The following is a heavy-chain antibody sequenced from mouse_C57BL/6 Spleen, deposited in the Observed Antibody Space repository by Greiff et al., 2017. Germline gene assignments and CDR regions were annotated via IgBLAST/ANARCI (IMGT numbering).Heavy chain of an antibody. V-gene: IGHV5-6*01. J-gene: IGHJ1*03. CDR2: ISSGGSYT. Sequence: EVKLMESGGDLVKPGGSLKLSCAASGFTFSSYGMSWVRQTPDKRLEWVATISSGGSYTYYPDSVKGRFTISRDNAKNTLDLQMSSLKSEDTAMYYCARDDYDAPDWYFDVWGTGTTVTVSS. CDR3: ARDDYDAPDWYFDV. CDR1: GFTFSSYG. D-gene: IGHD2-4*01.